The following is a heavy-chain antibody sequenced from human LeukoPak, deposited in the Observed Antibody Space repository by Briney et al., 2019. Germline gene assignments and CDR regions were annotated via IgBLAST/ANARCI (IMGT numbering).Heavy chain of an antibody. J-gene: IGHJ4*02. CDR2: INPNSGGT. CDR3: ARDPLGVVVPAAIRGSDY. CDR1: GYTFTGYY. V-gene: IGHV1-2*02. D-gene: IGHD2-2*02. Sequence: ASVKVSCKASGYTFTGYYMHWVRQAPGQGLEWMGWINPNSGGTNYAQKFQGRVTMTRDTSISTAYMELSRLRSDDTAVYYCARDPLGVVVPAAIRGSDYWGQGTLVTVSS.